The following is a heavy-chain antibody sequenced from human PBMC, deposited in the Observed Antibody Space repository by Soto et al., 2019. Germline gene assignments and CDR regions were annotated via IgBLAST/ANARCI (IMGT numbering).Heavy chain of an antibody. CDR1: GISLGTYW. J-gene: IGHJ4*02. Sequence: EVQLVESGGGLVQPGGSLRLSCAASGISLGTYWMSWVRQAPGKGLEWVANMKPDGSEKYYADSVRGRFTISRDNAKNSLYLEMNSLKAEDTAVYYCEGGLTYWGQGTLVTVSP. V-gene: IGHV3-7*05. CDR3: EGGLTY. CDR2: MKPDGSEK.